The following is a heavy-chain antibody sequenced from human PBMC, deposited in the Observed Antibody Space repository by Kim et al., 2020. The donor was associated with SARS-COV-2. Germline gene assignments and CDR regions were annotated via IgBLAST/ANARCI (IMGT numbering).Heavy chain of an antibody. CDR2: ISYDGSNK. V-gene: IGHV3-30*18. CDR1: GFTFSNYG. D-gene: IGHD2-2*02. CDR3: AKDKVVAAGIYFGLDV. Sequence: GGSLRLSCAASGFTFSNYGIHWVRQAPGKGLEWVAVISYDGSNKYYADSVKGRFTISRDNSKNTLFLQINSLRPEDTAVYFCAKDKVVAAGIYFGLDVWG. J-gene: IGHJ6*01.